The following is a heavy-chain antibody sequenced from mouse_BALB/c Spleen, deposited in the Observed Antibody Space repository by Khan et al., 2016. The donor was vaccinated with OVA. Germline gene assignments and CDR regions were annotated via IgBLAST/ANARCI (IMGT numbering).Heavy chain of an antibody. V-gene: IGHV2-6-1*01. CDR1: GFSLTDYG. J-gene: IGHJ4*01. Sequence: QVQLKESGPGLVAPSQSLSITCIISGFSLTDYGIHWVRQPPGKGLEWLVVIWSDGTTTYNSALKARLSISKDNSKSQVFLKMNSLQTDDTAMYYCARQPYYHYYIMDDWGQGTSVTVSS. CDR2: IWSDGTT. D-gene: IGHD2-10*01. CDR3: ARQPYYHYYIMDD.